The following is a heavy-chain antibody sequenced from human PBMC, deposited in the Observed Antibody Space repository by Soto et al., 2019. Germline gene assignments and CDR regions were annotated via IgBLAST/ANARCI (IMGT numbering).Heavy chain of an antibody. D-gene: IGHD3-10*01. CDR2: IIPIFGTA. J-gene: IGHJ4*02. CDR3: ARGPPGITMVRADFDY. CDR1: GGTFSSYA. V-gene: IGHV1-69*01. Sequence: QVQLVQSGAEVKKPGSSVKVSCKASGGTFSSYAISWVRQAPGQGLEWMGGIIPIFGTANYAQKFQGRVTITADESTSTAYMELSSLRSEDTDVYYCARGPPGITMVRADFDYWGQGTLVTVSS.